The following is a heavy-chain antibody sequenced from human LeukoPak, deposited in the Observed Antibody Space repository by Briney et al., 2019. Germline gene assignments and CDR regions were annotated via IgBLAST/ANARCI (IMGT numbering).Heavy chain of an antibody. J-gene: IGHJ3*02. CDR2: MNPNSGNT. V-gene: IGHV1-8*03. D-gene: IGHD1-7*01. CDR1: GYTFTSYD. CDR3: ARGKLELDAFDI. Sequence: ASVKVSCKASGYTFTSYDINWVRQATGQGLEWMGWMNPNSGNTGYAQKFQGRVTITRNTSISTAYMELSSLRSEETAVYYCARGKLELDAFDIWGQGTMVTVSS.